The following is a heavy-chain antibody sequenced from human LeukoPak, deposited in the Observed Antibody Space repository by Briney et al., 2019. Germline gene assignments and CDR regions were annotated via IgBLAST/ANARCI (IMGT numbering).Heavy chain of an antibody. CDR3: ARYDSSGWSEIDY. CDR1: GGSLSGYY. Sequence: SETLSLTCAVYGGSLSGYYWSRIRQPPGKGLEWIGEINQSGSTNYNPSLKSRVTISVDTSKNQFSLKLSSVTAADTAVYYCARYDSSGWSEIDYWGQGTLVTVSS. D-gene: IGHD6-19*01. V-gene: IGHV4-34*01. J-gene: IGHJ4*02. CDR2: INQSGST.